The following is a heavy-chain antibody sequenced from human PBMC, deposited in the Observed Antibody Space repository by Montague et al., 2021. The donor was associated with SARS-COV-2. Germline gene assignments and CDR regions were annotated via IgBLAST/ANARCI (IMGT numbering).Heavy chain of an antibody. CDR1: GFSFSNYD. V-gene: IGHV3-48*03. D-gene: IGHD3-3*02. CDR3: ARDLSASRGIFCYFYGMAV. Sequence: SLRLSCAASGFSFSNYDMNWVRQAPGKGLEWVSYISSSEGTMYSAESVKGRFTISSNNARNSLFLLMNSLRLEDTAIYYCARDLSASRGIFCYFYGMAVWGQGTPVTVSS. CDR2: ISSSEGTM. J-gene: IGHJ6*02.